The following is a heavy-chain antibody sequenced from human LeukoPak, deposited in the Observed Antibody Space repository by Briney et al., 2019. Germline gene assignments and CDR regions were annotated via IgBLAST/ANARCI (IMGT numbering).Heavy chain of an antibody. CDR2: ISSTDAGT. D-gene: IGHD5-24*01. V-gene: IGHV3-23*01. CDR3: AKSLARGNYFDY. CDR1: GFSLSSYA. Sequence: GGSLRLSCAASGFSLSSYAMSWVRQAPGKWLEWVSAISSTDAGTYHADSVRGRFTISRDSSKNTLYLQMNSLRAEDTAVYYCAKSLARGNYFDYWGQGTLVTVSS. J-gene: IGHJ4*02.